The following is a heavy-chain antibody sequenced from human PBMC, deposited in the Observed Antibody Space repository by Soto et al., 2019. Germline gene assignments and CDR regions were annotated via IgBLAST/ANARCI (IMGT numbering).Heavy chain of an antibody. CDR2: SYYSGSS. D-gene: IGHD6-13*01. CDR1: GGSVSSGSYY. J-gene: IGHJ4*01. Sequence: QVQLQESGPGLVKPSETLSLTCIVSGGSVSSGSYYWSWIRQPPGKGLEWIGYSYYSGSSNYNPPLTSRVLIAIAPSKNQFSLKLTSVTAADTAVYYCARNAIAAKFFDYWGQGTLVTVSS. CDR3: ARNAIAAKFFDY. V-gene: IGHV4-61*01.